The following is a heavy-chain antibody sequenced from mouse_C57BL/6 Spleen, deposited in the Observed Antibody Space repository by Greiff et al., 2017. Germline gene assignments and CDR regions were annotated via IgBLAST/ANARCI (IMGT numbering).Heavy chain of an antibody. D-gene: IGHD1-1*01. CDR1: GYTFTSYW. CDR3: ARWGYYYGSSYAMDY. Sequence: VQLQQPGAELVRPGSSVKLSCKASGYTFTSYWMDWVKQRPGQGLEWIGNIYPSDSETHYNQKFKDKATLTVDKSSSTAYMQLSSLTSEDSAVYYCARWGYYYGSSYAMDYWGQGTSVTVSS. J-gene: IGHJ4*01. V-gene: IGHV1-61*01. CDR2: IYPSDSET.